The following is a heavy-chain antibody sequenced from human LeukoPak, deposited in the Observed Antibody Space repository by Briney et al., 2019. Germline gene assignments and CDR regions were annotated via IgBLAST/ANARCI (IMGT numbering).Heavy chain of an antibody. CDR3: AGDTATPIGY. J-gene: IGHJ4*02. CDR2: IKQDGSEK. Sequence: PGGSLRLSCAASGFTFSSYWMSWVRQAPGKGLEWVANIKQDGSEKYYVDSVKGRFSISRDNAKNSLYLQMSGLRAEDTAVYYCAGDTATPIGYWGQGTLVTVSS. V-gene: IGHV3-7*04. D-gene: IGHD5-18*01. CDR1: GFTFSSYW.